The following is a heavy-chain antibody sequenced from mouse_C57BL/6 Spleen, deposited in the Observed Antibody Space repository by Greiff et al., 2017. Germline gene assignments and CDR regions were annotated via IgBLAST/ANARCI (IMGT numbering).Heavy chain of an antibody. Sequence: QLQQPGAELVKPGASVKLSCKASGYTFTSYWMHWVKQRPGRGLEWIGRIDPNSGGTKYNEKFKSKATLTVDKHSSTAYMQLSSLTSEDSAVYYCARNYGSSYGYAMDYWGQGTSVTVSS. CDR3: ARNYGSSYGYAMDY. D-gene: IGHD1-1*01. CDR2: IDPNSGGT. J-gene: IGHJ4*01. V-gene: IGHV1-72*01. CDR1: GYTFTSYW.